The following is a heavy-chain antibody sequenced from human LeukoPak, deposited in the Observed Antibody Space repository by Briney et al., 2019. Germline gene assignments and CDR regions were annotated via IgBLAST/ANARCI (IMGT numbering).Heavy chain of an antibody. CDR2: IYNDGRT. CDR1: GFTVSNSY. V-gene: IGHV3-66*01. Sequence: AGSLRLSCAASGFTVSNSYMSWVRQAPGKGLEWVSVIYNDGRTYYADSVKARVTISRDNSKNTLYLQMINLKVEDTAVYYCLRDTSDYWGQGTLVTVSS. CDR3: LRDTSDY. J-gene: IGHJ4*02.